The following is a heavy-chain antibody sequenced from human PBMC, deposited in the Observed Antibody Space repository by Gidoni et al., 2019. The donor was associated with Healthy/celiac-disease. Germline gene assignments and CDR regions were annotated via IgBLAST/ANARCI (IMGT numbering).Heavy chain of an antibody. J-gene: IGHJ6*02. CDR2: ISSSSSYT. V-gene: IGHV3-11*05. CDR3: ARDSHGDYYYYGMDV. D-gene: IGHD4-17*01. CDR1: GFTFSDYY. Sequence: QVQLVESGGGLVKPGGSLRLYGAASGFTFSDYYMSWIRQAPGKGLEWVSYISSSSSYTNYADSVKGRFPISRDNAKNSLYLQMNSLRAENTAVYYCARDSHGDYYYYGMDVWGQGTTVTVSS.